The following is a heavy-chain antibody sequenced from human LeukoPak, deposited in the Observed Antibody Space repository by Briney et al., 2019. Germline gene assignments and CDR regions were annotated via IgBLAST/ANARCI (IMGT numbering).Heavy chain of an antibody. J-gene: IGHJ4*02. Sequence: LSQTLSLTCAVSGGSISSGGYSWSWIRQPPGKGLEWIGYIYHSGSTYYNPSLKSRVTISVDRSKNQFSLKLSSVTAADTAVYYCARELTPSGYYYFDYWGQGTLVTVSS. V-gene: IGHV4-30-2*01. CDR1: GGSISSGGYS. CDR2: IYHSGST. D-gene: IGHD3-22*01. CDR3: ARELTPSGYYYFDY.